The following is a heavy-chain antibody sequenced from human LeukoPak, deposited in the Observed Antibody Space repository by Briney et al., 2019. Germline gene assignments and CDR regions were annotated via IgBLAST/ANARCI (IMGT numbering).Heavy chain of an antibody. CDR1: GFTFSDYW. J-gene: IGHJ3*02. V-gene: IGHV3-7*01. CDR3: ARALHPDAFDI. Sequence: GGSLRLSCAASGFTFSDYWMTWVRQAPGKGLEWVANIKQDGSIIWYVDSVKGRFTISRDNAKNSLYLQMNSLRAEDTAVYYCARALHPDAFDIWGQGTMVTVSS. CDR2: IKQDGSII.